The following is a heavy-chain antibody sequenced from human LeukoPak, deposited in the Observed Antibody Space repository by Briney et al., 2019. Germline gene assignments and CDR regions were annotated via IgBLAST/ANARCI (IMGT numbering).Heavy chain of an antibody. CDR3: ARGGLSYWFDP. V-gene: IGHV4-59*01. Sequence: SETLSLTCIVSGGSISSYYWNWIRQPPGKGLEWIGYIYYSGSTNYNPSLKSRVTISVDTSKNQFSLKLTSVTAADTAVYYCARGGLSYWFDPWGQGTLATVSS. J-gene: IGHJ5*02. D-gene: IGHD3-10*01. CDR1: GGSISSYY. CDR2: IYYSGST.